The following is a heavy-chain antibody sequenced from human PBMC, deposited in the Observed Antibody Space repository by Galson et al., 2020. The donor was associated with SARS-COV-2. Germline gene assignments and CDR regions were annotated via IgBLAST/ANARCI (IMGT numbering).Heavy chain of an antibody. Sequence: PGGSLRLSCKASGLRLSSNCMSWVRQAPGQGLERVANIKQDGTDRYYVDSVKGRFTISSDYGQNSVYLQMNNLRADDTAVYYCARDEDGYNDFWGQGTLVAVSS. D-gene: IGHD5-12*01. V-gene: IGHV3-7*01. J-gene: IGHJ4*02. CDR1: GLRLSSNC. CDR3: ARDEDGYNDF. CDR2: IKQDGTDR.